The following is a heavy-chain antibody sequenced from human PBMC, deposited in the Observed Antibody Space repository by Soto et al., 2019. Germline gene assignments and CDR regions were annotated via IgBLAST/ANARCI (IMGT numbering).Heavy chain of an antibody. CDR2: ISNDGSNK. J-gene: IGHJ6*02. V-gene: IGHV3-30-3*01. D-gene: IGHD6-13*01. Sequence: QLQLVESGGGVVQAGRSLRLSCAASAFSFSSYDMHWVRQAPGKGLEWVAVISNDGSNKYYADSVKGRFTISRDNYKNKLYLVINRLRAEDTAVYYCVRDEPLSPAAWHPNYEYYNGRDVRGQGTTVTVSS. CDR3: VRDEPLSPAAWHPNYEYYNGRDV. CDR1: AFSFSSYD.